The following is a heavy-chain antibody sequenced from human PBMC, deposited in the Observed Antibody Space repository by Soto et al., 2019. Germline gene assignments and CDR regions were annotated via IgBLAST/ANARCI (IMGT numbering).Heavy chain of an antibody. CDR2: IYHSGGT. CDR1: GGSISSGGYS. Sequence: QLQLQESGSGLVKPSQTLSLTCAVSGGSISSGGYSWNWIRQPPGKGLEWIGYIYHSGGTDYNPSXXSXXTITVDSSNNQFSLKLSSVTAADTAVYYCARDSRSGYYLDYWGQGTLVTVSS. CDR3: ARDSRSGYYLDY. D-gene: IGHD3-22*01. V-gene: IGHV4-30-2*01. J-gene: IGHJ4*02.